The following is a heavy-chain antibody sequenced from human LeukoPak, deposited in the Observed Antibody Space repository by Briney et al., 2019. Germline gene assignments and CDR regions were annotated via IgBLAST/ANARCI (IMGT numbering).Heavy chain of an antibody. CDR2: IIPIFGTA. V-gene: IGHV1-69*06. J-gene: IGHJ6*03. CDR1: GGTFSSYA. CDR3: ARTRWVGDYYYYMDV. D-gene: IGHD3-16*01. Sequence: GASVKVSCKASGGTFSSYAISWVRQAPGQGLEWMGGIIPIFGTANYAQKFQGRVTITADKSTSTAYMELSSLRSEDTAVYYCARTRWVGDYYYYMDVWGKGTTVTISS.